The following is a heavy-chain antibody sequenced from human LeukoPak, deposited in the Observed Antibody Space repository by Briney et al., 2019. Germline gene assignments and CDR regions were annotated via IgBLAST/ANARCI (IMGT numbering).Heavy chain of an antibody. D-gene: IGHD1-26*01. CDR3: ARQYSGSFYSIDY. CDR1: GGSVSSSSYY. J-gene: IGHJ4*02. V-gene: IGHV4-39*07. Sequence: PSETLSLTCTVSGGSVSSSSYYWGWIRQPPGKGMEWIGSIYYSGSTYYNPSLKSRVTISVDTSKNQFSLKLGSVTAADTAVYYCARQYSGSFYSIDYWGQGTLVTVSS. CDR2: IYYSGST.